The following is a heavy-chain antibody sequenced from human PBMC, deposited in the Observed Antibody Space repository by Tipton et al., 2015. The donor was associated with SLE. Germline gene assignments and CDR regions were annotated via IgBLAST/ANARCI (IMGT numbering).Heavy chain of an antibody. CDR3: TRDQLRGWYYFDY. CDR1: GFSFGDYA. J-gene: IGHJ4*02. CDR2: IRSKVYGETT. Sequence: SLRLSCTTSGFSFGDYALNWVRQAPGKGLEWVGFIRSKVYGETTQYAASVKDRFIISRDDSKNIAYLQMNSLTTEDTAVYYCTRDQLRGWYYFDYWGQGTLVTVSS. D-gene: IGHD6-19*01. V-gene: IGHV3-49*04.